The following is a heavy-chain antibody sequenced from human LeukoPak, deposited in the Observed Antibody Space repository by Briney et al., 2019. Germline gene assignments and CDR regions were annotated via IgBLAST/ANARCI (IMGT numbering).Heavy chain of an antibody. J-gene: IGHJ4*02. CDR1: GFTFSSYE. CDR3: ARDETIVRAPNYRFAY. Sequence: GGSLRLSCAASGFTFSSYEMNWVRQAPGKGLEWVSYISSSGSTIYYADSVKGRFTISRDNAKNSLYLQMNSLRDEDTAVYYCARDETIVRAPNYRFAYWGQGTLVTVSS. V-gene: IGHV3-48*03. D-gene: IGHD1-26*01. CDR2: ISSSGSTI.